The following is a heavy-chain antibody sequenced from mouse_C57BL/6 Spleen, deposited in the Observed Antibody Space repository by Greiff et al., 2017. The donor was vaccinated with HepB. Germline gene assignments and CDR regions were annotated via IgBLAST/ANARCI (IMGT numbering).Heavy chain of an antibody. J-gene: IGHJ4*01. CDR2: ISNLAYSI. CDR3: ARRITTVVADYAMDY. D-gene: IGHD1-1*01. V-gene: IGHV5-15*04. CDR1: GFTFSDYG. Sequence: EVKLVESGGGLVQPGGSLKLSCAASGFTFSDYGMAWVRQAPRKGPEWVAFISNLAYSIYYADTVTGRFTISRENAKNTLYLEMSSLRSEDTAMYYCARRITTVVADYAMDYWGQGTSVTVSS.